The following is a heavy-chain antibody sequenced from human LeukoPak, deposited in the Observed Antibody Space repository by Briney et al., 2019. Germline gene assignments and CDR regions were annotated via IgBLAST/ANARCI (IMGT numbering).Heavy chain of an antibody. V-gene: IGHV3-23*01. Sequence: GSLSLSCAASGFPFSSYAMSWVRQAPGKGLEWVSAISGSGGSTYYADSVKGRFTISRDNSKNTLYLQMNRLRAEDTAVYYCAKSGIFSGSYSVRSYFDYWGQGTLVTVSS. J-gene: IGHJ4*02. D-gene: IGHD1-26*01. CDR1: GFPFSSYA. CDR3: AKSGIFSGSYSVRSYFDY. CDR2: ISGSGGST.